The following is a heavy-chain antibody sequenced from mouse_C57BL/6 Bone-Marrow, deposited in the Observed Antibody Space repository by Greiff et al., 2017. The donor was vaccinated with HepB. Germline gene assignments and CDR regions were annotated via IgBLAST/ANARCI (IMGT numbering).Heavy chain of an antibody. J-gene: IGHJ3*01. D-gene: IGHD1-1*01. Sequence: EVKFVESGPGLVKPSQSLSLTCSVTGYSIISGYYWNWIRQFPGNKLEWMGYISYDGSNNYNPSLKNRISITRDTSKNQFFLKLNSVTTEDTATYYCASGRITTVVDRFAYWGQGTLVTVSA. CDR3: ASGRITTVVDRFAY. CDR2: ISYDGSN. V-gene: IGHV3-6*01. CDR1: GYSIISGYY.